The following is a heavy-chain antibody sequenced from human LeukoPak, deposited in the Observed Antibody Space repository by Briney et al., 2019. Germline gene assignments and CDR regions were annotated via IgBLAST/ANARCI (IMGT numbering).Heavy chain of an antibody. CDR3: ARGGVAAKYYFDY. Sequence: SETLSLTCTVSGGSISPLYWGWIRQPPGKGLEFIGYIYYSGTTNYNPSLRSRVTLSVDTSKNQFSLKLSSVTAADTAVYYCARGGVAAKYYFDYWGPRTLVTVSS. V-gene: IGHV4-59*11. D-gene: IGHD3-10*01. CDR2: IYYSGTT. J-gene: IGHJ4*02. CDR1: GGSISPLY.